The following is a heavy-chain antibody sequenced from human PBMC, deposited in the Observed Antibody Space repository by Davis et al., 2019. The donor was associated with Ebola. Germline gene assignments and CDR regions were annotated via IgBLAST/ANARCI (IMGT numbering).Heavy chain of an antibody. J-gene: IGHJ4*02. D-gene: IGHD5-24*01. V-gene: IGHV7-4-1*04. CDR1: GYNFTEYA. CDR3: VRDAIDGYNWSH. Sequence: ASVTVSCKASGYNFTEYAMNWVRQAPGQGLEWMGWINTNTWNPTYAQGFTGRFVFSLDTSFSMAYLQITSLRADDTAIYYCVRDAIDGYNWSHWGQGTLVTVSS. CDR2: INTNTWNP.